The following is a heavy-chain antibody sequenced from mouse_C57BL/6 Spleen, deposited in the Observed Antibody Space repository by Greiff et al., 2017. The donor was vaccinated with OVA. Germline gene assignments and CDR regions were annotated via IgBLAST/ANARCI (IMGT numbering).Heavy chain of an antibody. CDR3: ARGDGSSSAWFAY. Sequence: VQLQQSGPGLVKPSQSLSLTCSVTGYSITSGYYWTWIRQFPGNKLEWMGYISYDGSNNYNPSLKNRISITRDTSKNQFFLKLNSVTTEDTATYYGARGDGSSSAWFAYWGQGTLVTVSA. V-gene: IGHV3-6*01. J-gene: IGHJ3*01. CDR2: ISYDGSN. D-gene: IGHD1-1*01. CDR1: GYSITSGYY.